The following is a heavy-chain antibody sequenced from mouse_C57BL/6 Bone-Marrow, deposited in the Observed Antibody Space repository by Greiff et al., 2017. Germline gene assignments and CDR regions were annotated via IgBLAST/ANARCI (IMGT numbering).Heavy chain of an antibody. CDR1: VFNIKDDY. V-gene: IGHV14-4*01. J-gene: IGHJ4*01. CDR2: LDPENGDT. D-gene: IGHD2-1*01. Sequence: VQLQQSGAELVRPGASVKLSCTASVFNIKDDYIHWVKQRPEQGLALIGWLDPENGDTEYSSKFHVTAPIPADTSSNTAYLQISSLTSEDTAVYYCTTSSYGNAYYYAMDYWGQGTSVTGSS. CDR3: TTSSYGNAYYYAMDY.